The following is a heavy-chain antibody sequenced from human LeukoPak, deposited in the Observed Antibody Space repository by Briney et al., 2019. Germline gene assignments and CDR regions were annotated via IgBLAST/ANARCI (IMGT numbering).Heavy chain of an antibody. CDR3: VTDQTGRHPYFFDY. CDR2: IKEDGSEI. CDR1: GFTFSTYE. Sequence: PGGSLRLSCAASGFTFSTYEMNWVRQVLGKGLEWVANIKEDGSEIYYVDAVKGRFSISRDNAKTSLYLQMNNLSVADTAVYYCVTDQTGRHPYFFDYWGQGTLVTVSS. D-gene: IGHD3-10*01. V-gene: IGHV3-7*01. J-gene: IGHJ4*02.